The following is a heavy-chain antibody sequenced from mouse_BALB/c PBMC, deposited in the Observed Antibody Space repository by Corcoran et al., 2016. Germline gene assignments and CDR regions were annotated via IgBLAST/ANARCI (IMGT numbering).Heavy chain of an antibody. V-gene: IGHV1-26*01. CDR3: ARSPYYGNYDYYAMDY. CDR2: INPYNGAT. CDR1: GYSFTGYY. D-gene: IGHD2-10*01. Sequence: EVQLQQSGPELVKPGASVKISCKASGYSFTGYYMHWVKQSHVKSLEWIGRINPYNGATSYNQNFMDKASLTVEKSSSTAYRELHSLTSEDSAVYYCARSPYYGNYDYYAMDYWGQGTSVTVSS. J-gene: IGHJ4*01.